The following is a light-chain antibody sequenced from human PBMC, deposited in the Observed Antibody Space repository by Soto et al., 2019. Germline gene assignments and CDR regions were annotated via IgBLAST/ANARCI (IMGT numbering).Light chain of an antibody. Sequence: QSVLTQPPSVSAAPGQKVSISCSGSSSNIGNNYVSWYQQFPGTAPKLLIYENNKRPSGIPDRFSGSKSGTSATLGITGLQTGDEADYYCGTWDSSLSARVFGGGTK. CDR2: ENN. J-gene: IGLJ3*02. CDR1: SSNIGNNY. CDR3: GTWDSSLSARV. V-gene: IGLV1-51*02.